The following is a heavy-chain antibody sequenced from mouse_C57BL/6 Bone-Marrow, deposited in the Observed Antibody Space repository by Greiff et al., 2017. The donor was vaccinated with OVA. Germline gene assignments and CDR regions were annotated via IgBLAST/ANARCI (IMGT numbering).Heavy chain of an antibody. J-gene: IGHJ4*01. V-gene: IGHV1-78*01. D-gene: IGHD2-4*01. CDR2: IYPRDGST. Sequence: QVQLQQSDAELVKPGASVKISCKVSGYTFTDYTIHWLKQRPEQGLEWIGYIYPRDGSTKYNEKFTGKATLTADKSSSTAYMQLNSLTSEDSAVYFCARSWGLRRGYAMDYWGQGTSVTVSS. CDR1: GYTFTDYT. CDR3: ARSWGLRRGYAMDY.